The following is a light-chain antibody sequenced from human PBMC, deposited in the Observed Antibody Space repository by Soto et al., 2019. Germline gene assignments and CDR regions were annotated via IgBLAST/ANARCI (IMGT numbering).Light chain of an antibody. CDR1: QPIGSY. CDR2: AAS. V-gene: IGKV1-39*01. CDR3: QQGYIIPRA. Sequence: DIQMTQSPSSLSASVGDRLTITCRASQPIGSYVNWYQQKPGKAPKLLIYAASTLQSGVPSRFTGSGYGTEFTLTIDNLQPEDFATYYCQQGYIIPRAFGQGTTVEIK. J-gene: IGKJ1*01.